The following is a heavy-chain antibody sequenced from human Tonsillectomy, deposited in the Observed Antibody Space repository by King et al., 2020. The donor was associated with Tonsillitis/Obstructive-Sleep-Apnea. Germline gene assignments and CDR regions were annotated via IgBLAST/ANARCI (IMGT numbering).Heavy chain of an antibody. Sequence: QLVQSGGGLVKPGGSLRLSCAASGFTFSNAWMSWVRQAPGKGLEWVVRIKSKTDGGTTDYAAPVKGRFTISRDDSKNTLYLQMNSLKTEDTAVYYCTTGSFWPGCFDIWGQGTMVTVSS. CDR1: GFTFSNAW. V-gene: IGHV3-15*01. D-gene: IGHD3-3*01. J-gene: IGHJ3*02. CDR2: IKSKTDGGTT. CDR3: TTGSFWPGCFDI.